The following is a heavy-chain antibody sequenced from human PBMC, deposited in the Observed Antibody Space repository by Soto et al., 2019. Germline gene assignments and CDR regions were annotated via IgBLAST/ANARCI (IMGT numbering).Heavy chain of an antibody. CDR2: INHSGST. J-gene: IGHJ5*02. V-gene: IGHV4-34*01. Sequence: SETLSLTCAVYVGSFSGYYWSWIRQPPGKGLEWIGEINHSGSTNYNPSLKSRVTISVDTSKNQFSLKLSSVTAADTAVYYCARSATMVRGRNWFDPWGQGTLVTVSS. D-gene: IGHD3-10*01. CDR3: ARSATMVRGRNWFDP. CDR1: VGSFSGYY.